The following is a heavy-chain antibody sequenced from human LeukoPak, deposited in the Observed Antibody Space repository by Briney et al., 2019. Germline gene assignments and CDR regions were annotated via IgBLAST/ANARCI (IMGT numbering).Heavy chain of an antibody. Sequence: GGSLRLSCAASGFTFSNAWMSWVRQAPGKGLEWVGRIKSKTDGGTTDYAAPVKGRFTISRDDSKNTLYLQMNSLRAEDTAVYYCAKTEWLNCFDYWGQGTLVTVSS. J-gene: IGHJ4*02. CDR3: AKTEWLNCFDY. CDR1: GFTFSNAW. CDR2: IKSKTDGGTT. D-gene: IGHD6-19*01. V-gene: IGHV3-15*01.